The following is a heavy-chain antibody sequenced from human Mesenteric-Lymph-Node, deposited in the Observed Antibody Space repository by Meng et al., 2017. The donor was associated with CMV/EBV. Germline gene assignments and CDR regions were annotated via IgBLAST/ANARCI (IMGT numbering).Heavy chain of an antibody. J-gene: IGHJ4*02. CDR2: ISSSSSYI. V-gene: IGHV3-21*01. D-gene: IGHD3-10*01. Sequence: GESLKISCAASGFTFSSYSMNWVRQAPGKGLEWVSSISSSSSYIYYADSVKGRFTISRDNAKNSLYLQMNSLRVEDMAVYYCARSLGSEKNFWGQGTLVTVSS. CDR1: GFTFSSYS. CDR3: ARSLGSEKNF.